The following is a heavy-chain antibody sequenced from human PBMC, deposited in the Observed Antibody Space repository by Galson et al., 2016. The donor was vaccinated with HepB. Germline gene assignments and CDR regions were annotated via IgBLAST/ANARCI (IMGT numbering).Heavy chain of an antibody. V-gene: IGHV4-34*09. CDR3: ARDRSSGSGNFGY. J-gene: IGHJ4*02. CDR2: IYHSGST. CDR1: GGSLSGYY. D-gene: IGHD3-10*01. Sequence: TLSLTCDVYGGSLSGYYWSWIRQHPGKGLEWIGYIYHSGSTYYNPSLKSRVSISVDTSKNQFSLRLSSVTAADTAVYYCARDRSSGSGNFGYWGQGTLVTVSS.